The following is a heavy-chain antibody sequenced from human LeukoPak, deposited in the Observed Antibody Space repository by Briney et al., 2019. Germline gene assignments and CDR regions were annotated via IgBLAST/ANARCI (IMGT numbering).Heavy chain of an antibody. CDR3: ARGSSYDSSGYQY. J-gene: IGHJ4*02. CDR2: IYTSGST. D-gene: IGHD3-22*01. Sequence: PSETLSLTCTVSGGSISSGSCYWSWIRQPAGKGLEWIGRIYTSGSTNYNPSLKSRVTISVDTSKNQFSLKLSSVTAADTAVYYCARGSSYDSSGYQYWGQGTLVTVSS. V-gene: IGHV4-61*02. CDR1: GGSISSGSCY.